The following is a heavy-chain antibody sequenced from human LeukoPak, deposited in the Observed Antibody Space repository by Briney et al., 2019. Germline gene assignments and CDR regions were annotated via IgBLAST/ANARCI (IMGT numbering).Heavy chain of an antibody. J-gene: IGHJ3*01. V-gene: IGHV3-23*01. CDR3: ARDPNGDYIGAFDF. CDR1: GFTFSNYA. D-gene: IGHD4-17*01. Sequence: GESLRLSCAGSGFTFSNYALIWVRQAPGRGLEWVSAIKGSGSFTKYADSVTGRFTISRDNSKNMLYLQMSSLTADDTAIYYCARDPNGDYIGAFDFGGQGTMVTVSS. CDR2: IKGSGSFT.